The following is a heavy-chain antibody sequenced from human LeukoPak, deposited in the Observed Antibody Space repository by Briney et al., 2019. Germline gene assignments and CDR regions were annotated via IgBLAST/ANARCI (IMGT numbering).Heavy chain of an antibody. CDR3: AIQEPTRYGSGSYYPAPFDY. CDR2: ISAYNGNT. Sequence: GASVKVSCKASGYTFTSYGISWVRQAPGQGLEWMGWISAYNGNTNYAQKLQGRVTMTTDTSTSTAYMELRSLRSDDTAVYYCAIQEPTRYGSGSYYPAPFDYWGQGTLVTVSS. CDR1: GYTFTSYG. V-gene: IGHV1-18*01. D-gene: IGHD3-10*01. J-gene: IGHJ4*02.